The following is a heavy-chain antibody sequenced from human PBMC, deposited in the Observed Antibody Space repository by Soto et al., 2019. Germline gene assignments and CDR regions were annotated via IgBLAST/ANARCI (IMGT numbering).Heavy chain of an antibody. CDR1: GFSVDDYA. Sequence: EVQLVESGGGLVQPGRSLRLSCAASGFSVDDYAMHWVRQVPGKGLECVTGISGNVDNIGYATPVRGRFTISRDNAKNSLYLQMNSLRAEDTAVYYCSRDVDKRNFYELWSGSLHWGQGTLVTVAS. V-gene: IGHV3-9*01. CDR2: ISGNVDNI. D-gene: IGHD3-3*01. CDR3: SRDVDKRNFYELWSGSLH. J-gene: IGHJ4*02.